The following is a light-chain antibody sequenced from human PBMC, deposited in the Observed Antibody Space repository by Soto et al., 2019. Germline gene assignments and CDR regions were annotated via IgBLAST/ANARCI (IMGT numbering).Light chain of an antibody. CDR2: EVS. CDR3: SSYARSNTYL. V-gene: IGLV2-14*01. J-gene: IGLJ1*01. Sequence: QSALTQPASVSGSPGQSITVSCTGTSSDIGAYDYVSWYQQHPGKAPKVIISEVSKRPSGVSHRFSGSKSGNTASLTISGLQAEDEADYYCSSYARSNTYLFGTGTKVTVL. CDR1: SSDIGAYDY.